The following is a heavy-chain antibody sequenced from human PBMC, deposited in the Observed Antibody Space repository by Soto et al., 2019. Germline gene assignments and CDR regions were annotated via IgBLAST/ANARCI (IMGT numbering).Heavy chain of an antibody. CDR3: ASPCVSSGRLAPLYFDY. Sequence: SETLSLTCAVSGGSISSSNWWSWVRQPPGKGLEWIGEIYHSGSTNYNPSLKSRVTISVDKSKNQFSLKLSSVTAADTAVYYCASPCVSSGRLAPLYFDYWGQGTLVTVSS. CDR2: IYHSGST. V-gene: IGHV4-4*02. J-gene: IGHJ4*02. D-gene: IGHD6-19*01. CDR1: GGSISSSNW.